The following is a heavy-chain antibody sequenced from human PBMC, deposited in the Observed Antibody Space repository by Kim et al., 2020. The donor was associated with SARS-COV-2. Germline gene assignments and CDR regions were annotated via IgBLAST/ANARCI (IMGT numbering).Heavy chain of an antibody. V-gene: IGHV3-33*08. CDR2: IWYDGSNK. D-gene: IGHD3-10*01. CDR1: GFTFSSYG. J-gene: IGHJ5*02. Sequence: GGSLRLSCAASGFTFSSYGMHWVRQAPGKGLEWVAVIWYDGSNKYYADSVKGRFTISRDNSKNTLYLQMNSLRAEDTAVYYCARGELLDYYGSGSYFNWFDPWGQGTLVTVSS. CDR3: ARGELLDYYGSGSYFNWFDP.